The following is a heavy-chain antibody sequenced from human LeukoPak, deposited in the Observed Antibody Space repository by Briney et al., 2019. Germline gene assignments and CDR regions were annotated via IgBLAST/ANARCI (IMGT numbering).Heavy chain of an antibody. V-gene: IGHV5-51*01. CDR2: IYPPDSDT. CDR3: ARCHYDILTGHFTY. D-gene: IGHD3-9*01. CDR1: GYNFNSYW. J-gene: IGHJ4*02. Sequence: GESLKISCKASGYNFNSYWIGWVRQRPGKGLDWMGLIYPPDSDTRYSPSFHGQVTISVDKSTSTAHLQWSSLQASDTAIYYCARCHYDILTGHFTYWGQGTLVTVSS.